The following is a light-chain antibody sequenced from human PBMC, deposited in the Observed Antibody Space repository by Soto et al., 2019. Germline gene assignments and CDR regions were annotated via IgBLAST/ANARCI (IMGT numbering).Light chain of an antibody. CDR2: DNN. CDR3: GTWDSSLTAYV. J-gene: IGLJ1*01. CDR1: TSNIGNNY. V-gene: IGLV1-51*01. Sequence: QSVLTQPPSASSTPGQTVTISCSGSTSNIGNNYVSWYQQLPGTAPKLLIFDNNQRPSGIPDRFSGSKSGTSATLGITGLQTGDEADYYCGTWDSSLTAYVFGPGTKVTVL.